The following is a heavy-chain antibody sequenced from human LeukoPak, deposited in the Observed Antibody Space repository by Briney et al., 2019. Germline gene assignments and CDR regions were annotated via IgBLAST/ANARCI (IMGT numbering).Heavy chain of an antibody. CDR1: GFTFSSYA. J-gene: IGHJ4*02. CDR3: AKGVGNYDYVWGSFFDY. V-gene: IGHV3-23*01. Sequence: PGGYLRLSCAASGFTFSSYAMSWVRQAPGKGLEWVSAISGSGGSTYYADSVKGRFTISRDNSKNTLYLQMNSLRAEDTAVYYCAKGVGNYDYVWGSFFDYGGQGTLVSVSS. D-gene: IGHD3-16*01. CDR2: ISGSGGST.